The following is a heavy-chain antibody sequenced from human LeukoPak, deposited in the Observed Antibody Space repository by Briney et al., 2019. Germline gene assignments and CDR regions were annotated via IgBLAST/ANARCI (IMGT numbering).Heavy chain of an antibody. D-gene: IGHD2-8*01. CDR2: IYYSVST. CDR1: GGSISSYY. CDR3: ASGVATKLAFDI. Sequence: PSETLSLTCTVSGGSISSYYWSWIRQPPGKGLGWSGYIYYSVSTNYNPSLKSRVTISVDTSKNQFSLKLSSVTAADTDVYYCASGVATKLAFDIWGQGTMVTVYS. V-gene: IGHV4-59*01. J-gene: IGHJ3*02.